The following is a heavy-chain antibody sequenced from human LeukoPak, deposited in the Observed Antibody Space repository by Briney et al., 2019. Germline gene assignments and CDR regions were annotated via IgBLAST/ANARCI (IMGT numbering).Heavy chain of an antibody. CDR1: GFTFSSYA. CDR3: AKAGGGSYHNWYYFDY. CDR2: TSGSGDST. J-gene: IGHJ4*02. D-gene: IGHD1-26*01. Sequence: GGSLRLSCEASGFTFSSYAMHWVRQAPGKGLEWVSVTSGSGDSTDYADSVKGRFTISRDSSKNTLYLQMNSLRAEDTAVYYCAKAGGGSYHNWYYFDYWGQGTLVTVSS. V-gene: IGHV3-23*01.